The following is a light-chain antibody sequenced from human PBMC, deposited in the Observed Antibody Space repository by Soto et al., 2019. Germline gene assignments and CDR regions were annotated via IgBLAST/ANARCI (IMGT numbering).Light chain of an antibody. Sequence: MVSQSPTTLSVSPGEGATLSCRASQSVSSTLAWYQQKPGQAPRLLIYGASTRATGIPARFSGSGSGTEFTLIISSLQSEDSAVYYCQQYNSWLWTFGQGTKADI. CDR2: GAS. CDR1: QSVSST. J-gene: IGKJ1*01. V-gene: IGKV3-15*01. CDR3: QQYNSWLWT.